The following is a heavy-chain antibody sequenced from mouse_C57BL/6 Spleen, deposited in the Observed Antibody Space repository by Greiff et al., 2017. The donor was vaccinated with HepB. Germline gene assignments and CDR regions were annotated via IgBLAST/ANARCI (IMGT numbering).Heavy chain of an antibody. CDR1: GFNITDYY. CDR2: IDPEDGET. V-gene: IGHV14-2*01. J-gene: IGHJ2*01. Sequence: EVKLLESGAELVKPGASVKLSCKASGFNITDYYMHWVKQRTEQGLEWIGRIDPEDGETKYAQKFQGKATLTADTSSNTAYLQLSSLTSEYTAVYYCARGGFYGNYDGLFFDYWGQGTTLTVSS. CDR3: ARGGFYGNYDGLFFDY. D-gene: IGHD2-1*01.